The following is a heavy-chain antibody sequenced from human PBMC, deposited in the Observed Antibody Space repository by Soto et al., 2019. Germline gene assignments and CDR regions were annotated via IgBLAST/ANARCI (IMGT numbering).Heavy chain of an antibody. CDR3: AKDGSGWYPY. J-gene: IGHJ4*02. V-gene: IGHV3-30*18. CDR1: GFPFSSYG. Sequence: KISCAASGFPFSSYGMPWVRQVPGKGLEWVAVISYDGSNKYYADSVQGRFIISRDSSKNTLYLQMISLRAEDTAVYYCAKDGSGWYPYWGQGTLVAVST. CDR2: ISYDGSNK. D-gene: IGHD6-19*01.